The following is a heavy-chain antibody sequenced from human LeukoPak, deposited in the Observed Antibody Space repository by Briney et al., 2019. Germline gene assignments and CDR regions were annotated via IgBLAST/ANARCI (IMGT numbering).Heavy chain of an antibody. CDR3: ARDRAGCSSTSCYTYDWFDP. CDR2: IIPIFGTA. D-gene: IGHD2-2*02. J-gene: IGHJ5*02. V-gene: IGHV1-69*05. CDR1: GGTFSSYA. Sequence: GASVKVSCKASGGTFSSYAISWVRQAPGQGLEWMGGIIPIFGTANYAQKFQGRVTITTDESTSTAYMELSSLRSEDTAVYYCARDRAGCSSTSCYTYDWFDPWGQGTLVTVSS.